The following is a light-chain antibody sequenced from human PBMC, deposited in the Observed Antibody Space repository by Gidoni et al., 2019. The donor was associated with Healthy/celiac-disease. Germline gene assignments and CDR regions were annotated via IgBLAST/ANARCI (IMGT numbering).Light chain of an antibody. J-gene: IGKJ2*01. V-gene: IGKV3-11*01. CDR3: QQRSNWPL. CDR2: DAS. CDR1: QSVSSY. Sequence: EILLTKSPATLSLSPGERATLSFSASQSVSSYLAWYQQNPGQAPRLLIYDASNRATGIPARFSGSGSGTEFNLTISSLEPEDFAVYYCQQRSNWPLFGQGTKLEIK.